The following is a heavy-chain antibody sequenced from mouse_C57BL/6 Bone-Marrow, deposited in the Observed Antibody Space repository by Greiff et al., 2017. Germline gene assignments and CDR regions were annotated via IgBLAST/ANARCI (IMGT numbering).Heavy chain of an antibody. D-gene: IGHD4-1*01. Sequence: DVKLVESGGDLVKPGGSLKLSCAASGFTFSSYGMSWVRQTPDKRLEWVAYISSGGDYIYYADTVKGRFTISRDNARNTLYLQMSSLKSEDTAMYYCTRVLLGFDYWGQGTTLTVSS. J-gene: IGHJ2*01. V-gene: IGHV5-9-1*02. CDR1: GFTFSSYG. CDR3: TRVLLGFDY. CDR2: ISSGGDYI.